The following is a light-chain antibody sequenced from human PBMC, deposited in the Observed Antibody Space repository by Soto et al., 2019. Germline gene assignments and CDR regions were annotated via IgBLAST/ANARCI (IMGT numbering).Light chain of an antibody. J-gene: IGLJ1*01. Sequence: QSALTQPASVAGSPGQSITLSCTGTNSDIGDSYHGSWYQQHPGKAPKLVIYEVSNRPSGVSNRFSGSKSGNTAALTISGLEAEDDADYYCGSYVTADARVFGTGTKLTVL. CDR3: GSYVTADARV. V-gene: IGLV2-14*01. CDR2: EVS. CDR1: NSDIGDSYH.